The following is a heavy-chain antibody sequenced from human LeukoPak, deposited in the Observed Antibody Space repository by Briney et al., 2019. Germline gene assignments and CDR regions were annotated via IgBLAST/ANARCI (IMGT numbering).Heavy chain of an antibody. CDR3: AAAGSGYSYGYEDY. V-gene: IGHV1-58*02. CDR2: IVVGSGNT. CDR1: GYSFTGYY. J-gene: IGHJ4*02. D-gene: IGHD5-18*01. Sequence: SVKVSCKASGYSFTGYYMHWVRQAPGQRLEWIGWIVVGSGNTNYAQKFQERVTITRDMSTSTAYMELSSLRSEDTAVYYCAAAGSGYSYGYEDYWGQGTLVTVSS.